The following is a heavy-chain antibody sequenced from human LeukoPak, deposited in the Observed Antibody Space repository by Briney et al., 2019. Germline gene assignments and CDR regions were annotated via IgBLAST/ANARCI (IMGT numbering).Heavy chain of an antibody. J-gene: IGHJ4*02. CDR3: ARTVVVVVGASDYFDY. Sequence: PGGSLRLSCAASGFTLSSYWVTWVRQAPGKGLEWVANIRQDGGVKYYMDSAKGRFTLSRDNAKSSLYLQMNSLRVEDTAMYFCARTVVVVVGASDYFDYWGQGTLVTVSS. CDR2: IRQDGGVK. CDR1: GFTLSSYW. V-gene: IGHV3-7*03. D-gene: IGHD2-2*01.